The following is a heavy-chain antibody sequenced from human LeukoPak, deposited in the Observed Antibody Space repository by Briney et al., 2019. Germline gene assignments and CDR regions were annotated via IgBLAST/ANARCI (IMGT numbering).Heavy chain of an antibody. Sequence: PSETLSLTCAVYGGSFSGYYWSWIRQPPGKGLEWVGEINHSGSTNYNPSLKSRVTISVDTSKNQFSLKLTSVTAADTAVYYCATHLRFLDRNSAFDIWGQGTMVTVSS. CDR2: INHSGST. J-gene: IGHJ3*02. V-gene: IGHV4-34*01. CDR3: ATHLRFLDRNSAFDI. D-gene: IGHD3-3*01. CDR1: GGSFSGYY.